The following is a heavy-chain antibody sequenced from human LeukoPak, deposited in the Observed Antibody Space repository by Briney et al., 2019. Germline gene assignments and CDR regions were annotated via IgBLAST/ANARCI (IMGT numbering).Heavy chain of an antibody. D-gene: IGHD6-13*01. Sequence: SETLSLTCAVYGGSFSGYYWSWIRQPPGKGLEWIGEINHSGSTNYNPSLKSRVTISVDTSENQFSLKLSSVTAADTAVYYCARVPSSWYYYWFDPWGQGTLVTVSS. CDR2: INHSGST. CDR3: ARVPSSWYYYWFDP. J-gene: IGHJ5*02. V-gene: IGHV4-34*01. CDR1: GGSFSGYY.